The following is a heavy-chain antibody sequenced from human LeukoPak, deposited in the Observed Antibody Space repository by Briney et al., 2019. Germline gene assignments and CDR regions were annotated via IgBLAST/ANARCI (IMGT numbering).Heavy chain of an antibody. J-gene: IGHJ4*02. CDR1: GGSISSSSYY. V-gene: IGHV4-39*07. CDR2: IYYSGST. Sequence: SETLSLTCTVSGGSISSSSYYWGWLRQPPGKGLEWIGSIYYSGSTYYNPSLKSRVTISVDTSKNQFSLKLSSVTAADTAVYYCARGPVGYYYDSSGYYFDYWGQGTLVTVST. D-gene: IGHD3-22*01. CDR3: ARGPVGYYYDSSGYYFDY.